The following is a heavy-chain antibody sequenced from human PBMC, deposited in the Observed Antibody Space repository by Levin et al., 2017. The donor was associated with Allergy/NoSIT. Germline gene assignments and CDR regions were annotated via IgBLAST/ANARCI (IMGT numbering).Heavy chain of an antibody. CDR3: ARVEWPRETAGYSYGCFDY. D-gene: IGHD5-18*01. V-gene: IGHV3-20*04. J-gene: IGHJ4*02. CDR1: GFTFDDYG. CDR2: INWNGGST. Sequence: GGSLRLSCAASGFTFDDYGMSWVRQAPGKGLEWVSGINWNGGSTGYADSVKGRFTISRDNAKNSLYLQMNSLRAEDTALFYCARVEWPRETAGYSYGCFDYWGQGTLVTVSS.